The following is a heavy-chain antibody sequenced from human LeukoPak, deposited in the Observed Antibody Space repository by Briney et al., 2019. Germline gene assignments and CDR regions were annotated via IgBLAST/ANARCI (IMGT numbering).Heavy chain of an antibody. CDR1: GETFSGYC. D-gene: IGHD3-3*01. J-gene: IGHJ4*02. CDR3: ARSLSPYYDVTSAYWVWGY. CDR2: INQSGDT. V-gene: IGHV4-34*01. Sequence: SETLSLTCGVSGETFSGYCWSWLRQPPGKGLEWIGEINQSGDTNHNPSFESRVTMSVDASKKQFSLKVKSVTAADGAVYYCARSLSPYYDVTSAYWVWGYWGQGSLVIISA.